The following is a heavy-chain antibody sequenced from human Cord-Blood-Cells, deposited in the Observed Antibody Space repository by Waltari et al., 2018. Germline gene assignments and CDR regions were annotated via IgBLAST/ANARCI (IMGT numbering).Heavy chain of an antibody. J-gene: IGHJ5*02. CDR1: GYTFTSYY. CDR2: SYPSGGST. V-gene: IGHV1-46*01. CDR3: ARDPGYCSSTSCYNWFDP. D-gene: IGHD2-2*01. Sequence: QVQLVQSGAEVKKPGASVKVSCKASGYTFTSYYMHWVRQAPGQGLEWMGISYPSGGSTSCAQKFQGRVTMTRDTSTSTVYMELSSLRSEDTAVYYCARDPGYCSSTSCYNWFDPWGQGTLVTVSS.